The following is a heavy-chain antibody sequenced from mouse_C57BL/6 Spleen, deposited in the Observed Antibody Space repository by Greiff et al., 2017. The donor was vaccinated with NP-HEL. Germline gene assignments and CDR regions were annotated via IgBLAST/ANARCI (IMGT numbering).Heavy chain of an antibody. CDR2: IYPGDGDT. V-gene: IGHV1-82*01. Sequence: VQLQQSGPELVKPGASVKISCKASGYAFSSSWMNWVKQRPGKGLEWIGRIYPGDGDTNYNGKFKGKATLTADKSSSTAYMQLSSLTSEDSAVYFCAPYYYGGEYFDVWGTGTTVTVSS. CDR3: APYYYGGEYFDV. D-gene: IGHD1-1*01. J-gene: IGHJ1*03. CDR1: GYAFSSSW.